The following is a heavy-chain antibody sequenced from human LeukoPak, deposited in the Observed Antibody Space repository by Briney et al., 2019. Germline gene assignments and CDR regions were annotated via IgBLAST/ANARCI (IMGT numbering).Heavy chain of an antibody. CDR1: GFTFSSYA. Sequence: GGSLRLSCAASGFTFSSYAMHWVRQAPGKGLEWVAVISYDGSNKYYADSVKGRFTISRDNSKNTLYLQINSLSAEDTAVYYCARDWDLGYYFDYWGQGTLVTVSS. J-gene: IGHJ4*02. D-gene: IGHD1-26*01. CDR2: ISYDGSNK. CDR3: ARDWDLGYYFDY. V-gene: IGHV3-30-3*01.